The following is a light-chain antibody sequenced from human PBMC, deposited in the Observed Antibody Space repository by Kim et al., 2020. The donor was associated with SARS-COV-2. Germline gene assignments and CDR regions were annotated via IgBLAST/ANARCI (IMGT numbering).Light chain of an antibody. CDR1: QSVRSSS. J-gene: IGKJ1*01. V-gene: IGKV3-20*01. CDR2: GAS. CDR3: QQYGGSPT. Sequence: LSPGESATHSCRASQSVRSSSLAWYQQKPGQAPRLLIYGASSRATGIPDRFSGSGSGTDFTLTISRLESEDSAVYYCQQYGGSPTFGQGTKVEIK.